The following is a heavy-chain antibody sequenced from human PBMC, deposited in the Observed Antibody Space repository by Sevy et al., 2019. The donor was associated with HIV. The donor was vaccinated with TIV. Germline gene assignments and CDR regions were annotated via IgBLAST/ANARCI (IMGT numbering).Heavy chain of an antibody. D-gene: IGHD2-15*01. Sequence: GGSLRLSCIGSGFSFSYYGIHWVRHSPGKGLDWVALISHDGINEYYADSVKGRFTISRDNSKNTVYLEINSLRNEDTAIYFCANAYSGSYSHSYLYALDVWGQGTTVTVSS. V-gene: IGHV3-30*18. J-gene: IGHJ6*02. CDR1: GFSFSYYG. CDR2: ISHDGINE. CDR3: ANAYSGSYSHSYLYALDV.